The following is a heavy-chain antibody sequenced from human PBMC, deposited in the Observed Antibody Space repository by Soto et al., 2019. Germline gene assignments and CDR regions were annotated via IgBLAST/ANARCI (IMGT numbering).Heavy chain of an antibody. J-gene: IGHJ6*02. CDR1: GFTFSSYS. V-gene: IGHV3-48*02. CDR3: AIWYNKWYYYGMYV. D-gene: IGHD1-20*01. Sequence: EVQLVESGGGLVQPGGSLRISCAASGFTFSSYSMNWVRQAPGKGLEWVSYISSSSSTIYYADSVKGRFTISRDNAKNSLYLQMNSLRDEDTAVYYCAIWYNKWYYYGMYVWGQGTTVTVSS. CDR2: ISSSSSTI.